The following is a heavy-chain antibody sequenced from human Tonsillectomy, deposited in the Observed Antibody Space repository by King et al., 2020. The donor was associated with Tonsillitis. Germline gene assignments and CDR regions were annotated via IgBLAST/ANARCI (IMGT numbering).Heavy chain of an antibody. Sequence: QLQESGPGLVKPSQTVSLTCTVSGGSISSGYYYYWSWIRQPPGKGLEWIGNIFYSGSTYYNPSLKSRVTISVDTSKNQFSLILKSVTAADSAVYYCARDFSDRRGNYGMDVWGQGTTVTVSS. J-gene: IGHJ6*02. CDR3: ARDFSDRRGNYGMDV. CDR1: GGSISSGYYYY. D-gene: IGHD3-22*01. CDR2: IFYSGST. V-gene: IGHV4-30-4*01.